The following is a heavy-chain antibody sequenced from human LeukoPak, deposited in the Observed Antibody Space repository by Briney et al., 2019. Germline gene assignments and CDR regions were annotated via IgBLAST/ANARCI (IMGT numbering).Heavy chain of an antibody. V-gene: IGHV3-21*01. D-gene: IGHD1-1*01. CDR2: ISSSRTYI. Sequence: GGSLRLSCTASGFTFSSYSMNWVRQAPGKGLEWVSSISSSRTYIYYADSVKGRFSISRDNAKNSLYLQTNSLRAEDTAVYYCARDRQSNRYAYYYYGMDVWGQGTTVTVSS. J-gene: IGHJ6*02. CDR1: GFTFSSYS. CDR3: ARDRQSNRYAYYYYGMDV.